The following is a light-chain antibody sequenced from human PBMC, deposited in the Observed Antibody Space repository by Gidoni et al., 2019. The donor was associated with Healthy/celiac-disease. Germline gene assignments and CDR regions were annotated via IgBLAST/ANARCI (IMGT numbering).Light chain of an antibody. J-gene: IGKJ2*01. V-gene: IGKV3-15*01. CDR3: QQYNNWPLYT. CDR2: GAS. CDR1: QSVSSN. Sequence: EIVMTQSPATLSVSPGERATLSCRASQSVSSNLAWYQQKPGQAPRLLIYGASTRATGIPGRFSGSGSGTEFTLTISSLQSEDFAVYYCQQYNNWPLYTFXXXTKLEIK.